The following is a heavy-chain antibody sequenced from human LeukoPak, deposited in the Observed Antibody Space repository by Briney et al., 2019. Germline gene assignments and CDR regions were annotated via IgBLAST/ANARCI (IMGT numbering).Heavy chain of an antibody. D-gene: IGHD4-17*01. CDR2: ISYDGSNK. V-gene: IGHV3-30*03. CDR3: ASARTTVTTDDY. Sequence: GGSLRLSCAASKFTFSTYGMHWVRQAPGKGLEWVAFISYDGSNKNYADSVKGRFTISRDNAKNSLYLQMNSLRAEDTAVYYCASARTTVTTDDYWGQGTLVSVSS. CDR1: KFTFSTYG. J-gene: IGHJ4*02.